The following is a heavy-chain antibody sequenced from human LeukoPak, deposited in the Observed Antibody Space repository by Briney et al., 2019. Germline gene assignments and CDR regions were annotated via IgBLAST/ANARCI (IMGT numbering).Heavy chain of an antibody. D-gene: IGHD3-22*01. J-gene: IGHJ3*02. CDR3: ASRYYYDTSGSFVAFDI. Sequence: SETLSLTCTVSGGSISSGSYYWSWIRQPAGKGLEWIGRIYTSGSTNYNPSLKSRVTISVDTSKNQFSLRLSSVTASDTAVYYCASRYYYDTSGSFVAFDIWGQGTMVIVSS. CDR1: GGSISSGSYY. CDR2: IYTSGST. V-gene: IGHV4-61*02.